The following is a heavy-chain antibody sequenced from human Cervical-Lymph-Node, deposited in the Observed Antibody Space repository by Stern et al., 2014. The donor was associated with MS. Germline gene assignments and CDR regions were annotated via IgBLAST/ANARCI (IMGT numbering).Heavy chain of an antibody. V-gene: IGHV2-5*02. J-gene: IGHJ1*01. D-gene: IGHD6-13*01. CDR2: IYWDDDE. CDR3: AHSRTTYGQQLIPRDFQD. CDR1: GFSLNTGGVG. Sequence: QVTLRESGPTLVKPTQTLTLTCTFSGFSLNTGGVGVGWIRQTPGKALGWLALIYWDDDERYSPSLKSRLTITKDTSKNQVVLTMTNMDPVDTATYYCAHSRTTYGQQLIPRDFQDWGQGTLVTVSS.